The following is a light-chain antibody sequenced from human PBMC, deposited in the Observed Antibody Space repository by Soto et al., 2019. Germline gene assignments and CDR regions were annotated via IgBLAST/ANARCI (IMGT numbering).Light chain of an antibody. CDR2: AAS. CDR1: QSISNY. CDR3: QKYSSSPT. J-gene: IGKJ4*02. Sequence: DIQMTQSPSSLSASVGDRVTITCRASQSISNYLAWYQQKPGKVPKLLIYAASTLQSGVPSRFSGSGSGTDFTLTISSLQPEDVATYYCQKYSSSPTFGGGTKVDIK. V-gene: IGKV1-27*01.